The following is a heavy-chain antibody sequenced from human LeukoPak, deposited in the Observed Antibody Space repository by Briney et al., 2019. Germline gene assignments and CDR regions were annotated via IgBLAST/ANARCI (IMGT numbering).Heavy chain of an antibody. CDR1: GFTFSDYY. D-gene: IGHD3-9*01. Sequence: GGSLRLSCAASGFTFSDYYMSWIRQAPGKGLEWVSYISSSGSTLYYADSVKGRFTISRDNAKNSLYLQMNSLRAEDTAVYYCAKSAGTNWLLQDYWGQGTLVTVSS. V-gene: IGHV3-11*01. CDR2: ISSSGSTL. J-gene: IGHJ4*02. CDR3: AKSAGTNWLLQDY.